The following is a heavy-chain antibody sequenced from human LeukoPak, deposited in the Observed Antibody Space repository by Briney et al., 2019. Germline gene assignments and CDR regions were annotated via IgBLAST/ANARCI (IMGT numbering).Heavy chain of an antibody. CDR1: GFTFSTYG. Sequence: GGSLRLSCAASGFTFSTYGMSWVRQAPGKGLEWVSSITGSGGTTYSADSLKGRFTISRDNSKNTLYLQMNSLRAEDTAVYYCARGSKRFLEWLFKNNWFDPWGQGTLVTVSS. CDR2: ITGSGGTT. D-gene: IGHD3-3*01. CDR3: ARGSKRFLEWLFKNNWFDP. J-gene: IGHJ5*02. V-gene: IGHV3-23*01.